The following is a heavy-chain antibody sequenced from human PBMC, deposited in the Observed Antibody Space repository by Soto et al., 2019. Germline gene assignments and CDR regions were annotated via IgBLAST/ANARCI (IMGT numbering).Heavy chain of an antibody. J-gene: IGHJ3*02. CDR3: ARRNSDYSSVWSDAFDI. Sequence: QVQLVESGGGVVQPGRSLRLSCAASGFTFSSYAMHWVRQAPGKGPEWVAVISYDGSSKTYADSVKGQFTISRDNSKNSLFLQMNNLRPEDTAVYYCARRNSDYSSVWSDAFDIWGQRTMVTVSS. CDR1: GFTFSSYA. D-gene: IGHD6-19*01. V-gene: IGHV3-30-3*01. CDR2: ISYDGSSK.